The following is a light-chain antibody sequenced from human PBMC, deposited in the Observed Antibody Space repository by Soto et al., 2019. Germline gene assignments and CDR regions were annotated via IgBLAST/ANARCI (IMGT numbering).Light chain of an antibody. CDR3: MQALQTLFT. CDR2: LGS. CDR1: QSLLHSNGYNY. Sequence: DIVMTQSPLSLPVTPGEPASISCRSSQSLLHSNGYNYLDWYLQKPGQSPQVLIYLGSNRASGVPDRFSGSGSCTDFTLKISRGEADDVGVSYCMQALQTLFTFGPGTKVDIK. V-gene: IGKV2-28*01. J-gene: IGKJ3*01.